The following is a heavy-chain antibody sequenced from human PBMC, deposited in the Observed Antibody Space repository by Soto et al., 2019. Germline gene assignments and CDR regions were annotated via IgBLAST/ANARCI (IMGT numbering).Heavy chain of an antibody. Sequence: ASVKVSCKASGYTFTGYYMDWVRQAPGQGLEWMGWINPNSGGTNYAQKFQGWVTMTRDTSISTAYMELSRLRSDDAAVYYCARGGLPTVTTRYYFDYWGQGTLVTVSS. CDR2: INPNSGGT. CDR1: GYTFTGYY. CDR3: ARGGLPTVTTRYYFDY. V-gene: IGHV1-2*04. J-gene: IGHJ4*02. D-gene: IGHD4-17*01.